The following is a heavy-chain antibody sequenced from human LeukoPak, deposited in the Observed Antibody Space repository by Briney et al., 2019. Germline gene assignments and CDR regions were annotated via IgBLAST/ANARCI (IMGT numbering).Heavy chain of an antibody. Sequence: PGGSLRLSCAASGFTFSSYSMNWVRQAPGRGLEWVSSIRFTGSYIYYADSVKGRFTVSRDNAKNSLYLQMDSLRAEDTAVYYCARDPSGTYYPRVSGALDIWGQGTMVTVSS. J-gene: IGHJ3*02. CDR3: ARDPSGTYYPRVSGALDI. D-gene: IGHD1-26*01. V-gene: IGHV3-21*01. CDR1: GFTFSSYS. CDR2: IRFTGSYI.